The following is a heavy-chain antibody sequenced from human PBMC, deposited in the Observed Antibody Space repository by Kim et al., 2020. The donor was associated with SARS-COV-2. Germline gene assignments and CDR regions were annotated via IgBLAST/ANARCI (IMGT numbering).Heavy chain of an antibody. CDR3: AKDPHTHVLRYFDWLPNPAYYYGMDV. J-gene: IGHJ6*02. D-gene: IGHD3-9*01. Sequence: GGSLRLSCAASGFTFSSYGMHWVRQAPGKGLEWVAVIWYDGSNKYYADSVKGRFTISRDNSKNTLYLQMNSLRAEDTAVYYCAKDPHTHVLRYFDWLPNPAYYYGMDVWGQGTTVTVSS. CDR2: IWYDGSNK. CDR1: GFTFSSYG. V-gene: IGHV3-33*06.